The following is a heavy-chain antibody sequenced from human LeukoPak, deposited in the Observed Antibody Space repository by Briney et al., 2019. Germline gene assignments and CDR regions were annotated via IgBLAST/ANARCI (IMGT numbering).Heavy chain of an antibody. Sequence: GGSLRLSCAASGFTFSNAWMSWVRQAPGKGLEWVGRIKSKTDGGTTDYAAPVKGRFTIPRDDSKNRLYLQMNSLKTEDTAVYYCTTAARFLEWLLFSYYYYYMDVWGKGTTVTVSS. CDR2: IKSKTDGGTT. D-gene: IGHD3-3*01. CDR1: GFTFSNAW. J-gene: IGHJ6*03. CDR3: TTAARFLEWLLFSYYYYYMDV. V-gene: IGHV3-15*01.